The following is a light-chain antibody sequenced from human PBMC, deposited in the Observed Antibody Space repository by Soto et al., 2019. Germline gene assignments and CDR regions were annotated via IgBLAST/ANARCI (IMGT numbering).Light chain of an antibody. Sequence: AIQMTQSPSSLSASVGDRVTITCRASQGIRTDLGWYQQRPGKAPKLLIYAASTLQSGVPSRFSGGGSGTDFTLTISSLQPEDFATYYCLQAYNYPRTFGQGTKVEFK. CDR2: AAS. J-gene: IGKJ1*01. CDR1: QGIRTD. V-gene: IGKV1-6*01. CDR3: LQAYNYPRT.